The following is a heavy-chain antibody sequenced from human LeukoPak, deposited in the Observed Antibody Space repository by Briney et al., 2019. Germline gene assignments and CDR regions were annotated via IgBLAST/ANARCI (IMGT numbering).Heavy chain of an antibody. J-gene: IGHJ4*02. D-gene: IGHD3-22*01. V-gene: IGHV1-69*05. Sequence: GASVKDSCKASGGTFSSYAISWVRQAPGQGLEWMGRIIPIFGTANYAQKFQGRVTITTDESTSTAYMELSSLRSEDTAVYYCAASGYSTSPLDYWGQGTLVTVSS. CDR1: GGTFSSYA. CDR3: AASGYSTSPLDY. CDR2: IIPIFGTA.